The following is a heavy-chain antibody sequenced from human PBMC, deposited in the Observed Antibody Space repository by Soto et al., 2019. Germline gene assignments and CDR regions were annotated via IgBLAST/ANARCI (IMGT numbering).Heavy chain of an antibody. CDR3: ARDLRAAGRPGMDV. D-gene: IGHD6-13*01. V-gene: IGHV1-69*01. CDR1: GGTFSSYA. Sequence: QVQLVQSGAEVKKPGSSVKVSCKASGGTFSSYAISWVRQAPGQGLEWMGGIIPIVGTGNYAQNFQGRVTISADESTSTAYMELSSLKSEDTAMYYCARDLRAAGRPGMDVWGQGTQVTVSS. J-gene: IGHJ6*02. CDR2: IIPIVGTG.